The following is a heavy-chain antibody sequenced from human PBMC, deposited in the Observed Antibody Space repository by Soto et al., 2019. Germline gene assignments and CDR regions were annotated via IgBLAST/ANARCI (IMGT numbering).Heavy chain of an antibody. Sequence: PSETLSLTCTVSGDSISSYYWSWIRQPPGKGLEWIGYIYYSGSTNYNPSLKSRVTISVDTSKNQFSLKLSSVTAADTAGYYCARSKGDYGDYWAQGTLDTVSS. CDR1: GDSISSYY. V-gene: IGHV4-59*01. CDR3: ARSKGDYGDY. CDR2: IYYSGST. D-gene: IGHD4-17*01. J-gene: IGHJ4*02.